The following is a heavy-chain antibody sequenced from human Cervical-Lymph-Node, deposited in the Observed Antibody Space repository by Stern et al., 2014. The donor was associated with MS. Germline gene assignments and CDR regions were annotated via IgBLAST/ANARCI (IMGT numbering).Heavy chain of an antibody. D-gene: IGHD5-18*01. CDR2: VVGFNGYV. V-gene: IGHV1-58*02. CDR3: ASERYTYYDDQRPPGGFDP. Sequence: QMQLVQSGPEVKKPVTSVKVSCTASGITFSHSAIQWLRQARGQRPEWIGWVVGFNGYVNYGPRFQERVTITRDMSTSTVYMELRSLKSEDTAIYYCASERYTYYDDQRPPGGFDPWGQGTLVTVSS. J-gene: IGHJ5*02. CDR1: GITFSHSA.